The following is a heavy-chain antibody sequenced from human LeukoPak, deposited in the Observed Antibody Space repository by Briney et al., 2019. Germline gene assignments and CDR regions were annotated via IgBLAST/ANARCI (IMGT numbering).Heavy chain of an antibody. D-gene: IGHD3-16*01. CDR3: ARTFNWFDP. CDR1: GGSISSYY. Sequence: SETLSLTCTVAGGSISSYYWSLIRQPPGKGLEWIGYIYYSGSTNYNPSLKSRVTISVDTSKNQFSLKLSSVTAADTAVYYCARTFNWFDPWGQGTLVTVSS. J-gene: IGHJ5*02. CDR2: IYYSGST. V-gene: IGHV4-59*01.